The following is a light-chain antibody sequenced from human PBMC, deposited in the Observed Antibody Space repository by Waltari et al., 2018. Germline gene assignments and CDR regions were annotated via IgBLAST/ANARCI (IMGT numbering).Light chain of an antibody. CDR3: GQGTHLPFT. CDR1: QTLVHSNGNTY. Sequence: VVMTQSPLSLPITPGQPASISCTSSQTLVHSNGNTYLSWYQQKPGQPPRRLIYEVSNQDSGVPDRFSGSGAGTDFTLKISRVEAEDVGVYYCGQGTHLPFTFGPGTKLDIK. V-gene: IGKV2-30*02. CDR2: EVS. J-gene: IGKJ3*01.